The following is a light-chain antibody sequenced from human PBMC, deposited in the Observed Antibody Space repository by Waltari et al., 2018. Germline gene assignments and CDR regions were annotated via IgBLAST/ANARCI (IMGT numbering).Light chain of an antibody. CDR1: NSDVGAYNL. V-gene: IGLV2-23*01. Sequence: QSALTQPASVSGSPGQAINISCTGTNSDVGAYNLVSWYQQYQGRAPRPMIYEARNRPSGVSNRFSASKSGNTASLTIAGLQADDEADYYCCSYGGSYTWVFGGGTKVTVL. J-gene: IGLJ3*02. CDR2: EAR. CDR3: CSYGGSYTWV.